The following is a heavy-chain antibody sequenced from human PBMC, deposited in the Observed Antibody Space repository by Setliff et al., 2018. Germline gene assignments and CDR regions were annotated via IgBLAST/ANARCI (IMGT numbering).Heavy chain of an antibody. D-gene: IGHD3-22*01. CDR2: IYHSGST. J-gene: IGHJ3*02. CDR1: GYSISSGYY. Sequence: PSETLSLTCGVSGYSISSGYYWGWIRQPPGKGPEWIGSIYHSGSTYYNPSLKSRVTISVDTSKNQFSLKLSSVTAADTAVYYCAREGYYDSSGPDDAFDIWGQGTMVTVSS. V-gene: IGHV4-38-2*02. CDR3: AREGYYDSSGPDDAFDI.